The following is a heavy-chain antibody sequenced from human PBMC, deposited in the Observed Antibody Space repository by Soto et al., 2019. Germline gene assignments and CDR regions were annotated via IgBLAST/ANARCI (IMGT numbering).Heavy chain of an antibody. V-gene: IGHV2-5*02. CDR1: GFSLNTDGEG. CDR3: AHSRNLITEDAQVGDFDY. J-gene: IGHJ4*02. D-gene: IGHD3-10*01. CDR2: IYWDDDE. Sequence: QITLKESGPTQVKPTQTLTLTCSFSGFSLNTDGEGVGWVRQPPGEALEGLALIYWDDDERYSPSLKTRLTITEDPSKNQVVLIMTNMDPVDTATYYCAHSRNLITEDAQVGDFDYWGQGTLVTVSS.